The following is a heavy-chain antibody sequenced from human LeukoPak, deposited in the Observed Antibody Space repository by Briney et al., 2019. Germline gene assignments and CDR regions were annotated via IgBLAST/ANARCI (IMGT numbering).Heavy chain of an antibody. J-gene: IGHJ6*02. CDR2: ISAYNGNT. CDR3: ARDIYYYDSSGYTSPRGYYYGMDV. Sequence: ASVKVSCKASGYTFTSYGISWVRQAPGQGLEWMGWISAYNGNTNYAQKLQGRVTIARDTSASTAYMELSSLRSEDTAVYYCARDIYYYDSSGYTSPRGYYYGMDVWGQGTTVTVSS. CDR1: GYTFTSYG. V-gene: IGHV1-18*01. D-gene: IGHD3-22*01.